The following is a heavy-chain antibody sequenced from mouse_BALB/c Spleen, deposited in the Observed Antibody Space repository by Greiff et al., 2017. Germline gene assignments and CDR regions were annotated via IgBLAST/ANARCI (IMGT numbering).Heavy chain of an antibody. D-gene: IGHD2-14*01. CDR3: TRGDFYRYLFAY. V-gene: IGHV1S127*01. J-gene: IGHJ3*01. CDR1: GYTFTSYW. Sequence: QVQLQQSGAELVKPGASVKMSCKASGYTFTSYWMHWVKQRPGQGLEWIGTIDPSDSYTSYNQKFKGKATLTVDTSSSTAYMQLSSLTSEDSAVYYCTRGDFYRYLFAYWGQGTLVTVSA. CDR2: IDPSDSYT.